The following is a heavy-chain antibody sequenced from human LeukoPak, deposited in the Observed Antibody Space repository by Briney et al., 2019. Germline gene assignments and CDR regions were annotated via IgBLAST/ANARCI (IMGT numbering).Heavy chain of an antibody. CDR1: GFTFSSYG. J-gene: IGHJ6*04. CDR3: AKDLRRGYCSSTSCSRPRRYYGMDV. CDR2: ISYDGSNK. D-gene: IGHD2-2*01. V-gene: IGHV3-30*18. Sequence: GRSLRLSCAASGFTFSSYGMHWVRQAPGKGLEWVAVISYDGSNKYYADSVKGRFTISRDNSKNTLYLQMNSLRAEDTAVYYCAKDLRRGYCSSTSCSRPRRYYGMDVWGKGTTVTVSS.